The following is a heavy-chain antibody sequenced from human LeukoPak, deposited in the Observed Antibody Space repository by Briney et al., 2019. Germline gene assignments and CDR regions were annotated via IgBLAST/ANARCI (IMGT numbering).Heavy chain of an antibody. Sequence: GASVKVSCKASGYTFTNYHINWVRQATGQGLEWMGWMNPNNGDSGHAQKFQGRVTITRDTSISTSYMELRSLRSDDTAVYFCARTTSFTASGYDYWGQGTLVTVSS. CDR1: GYTFTNYH. CDR3: ARTTSFTASGYDY. J-gene: IGHJ4*02. V-gene: IGHV1-8*03. CDR2: MNPNNGDS. D-gene: IGHD6-25*01.